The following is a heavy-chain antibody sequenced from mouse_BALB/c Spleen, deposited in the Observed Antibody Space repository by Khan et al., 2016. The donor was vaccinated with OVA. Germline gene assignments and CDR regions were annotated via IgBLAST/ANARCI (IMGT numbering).Heavy chain of an antibody. D-gene: IGHD1-2*01. V-gene: IGHV3-2*02. CDR3: ARTARIKY. Sequence: VQLKESGPGLVKPSQSLSLTCTVTGYSIISGYGWNCIRQFPGNKLEWMGYISYSGSTNYNPSLKSRISITRDTSKNQFFLQLNSVTTEDTATYYCARTARIKYWGQGTTLTVSS. CDR1: GYSIISGYG. CDR2: ISYSGST. J-gene: IGHJ2*01.